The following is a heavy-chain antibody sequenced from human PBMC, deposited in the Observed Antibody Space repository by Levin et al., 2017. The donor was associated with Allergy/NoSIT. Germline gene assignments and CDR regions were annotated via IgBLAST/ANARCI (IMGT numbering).Heavy chain of an antibody. CDR3: ARVLVDTAMPPRGPYYYMDV. CDR2: IYSGGST. D-gene: IGHD5-18*01. V-gene: IGHV3-53*01. Sequence: GGSLRLSCAASGFTVSSNYMSWVRQAPGKGLEWVSVIYSGGSTYYADSVKGRFTISRDNSKNTLYLQMNSLRAEDTAVYYCARVLVDTAMPPRGPYYYMDVWGKGTTVTVSS. CDR1: GFTVSSNY. J-gene: IGHJ6*03.